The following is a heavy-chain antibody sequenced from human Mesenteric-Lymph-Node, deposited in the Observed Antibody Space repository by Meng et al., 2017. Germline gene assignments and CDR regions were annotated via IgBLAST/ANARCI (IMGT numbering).Heavy chain of an antibody. J-gene: IGHJ4*02. D-gene: IGHD3-10*01. V-gene: IGHV3-33*01. CDR3: ASLYYYGSGSYYKDY. CDR2: IWYDGSNK. CDR1: GFTFSSYG. Sequence: GESLKISCAASGFTFSSYGMHWVRQAPGKGLEWVAVIWYDGSNKYYADSVKGRFTISRDNSKNTLYLQMNSLRAEDTAVYYCASLYYYGSGSYYKDYWGQGTLVTVSS.